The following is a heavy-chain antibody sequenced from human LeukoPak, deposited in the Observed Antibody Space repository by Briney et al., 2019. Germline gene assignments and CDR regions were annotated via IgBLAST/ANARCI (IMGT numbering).Heavy chain of an antibody. CDR3: ARPGVATTADAFDI. CDR1: GFTFSTHA. Sequence: GGSLRLSCAASGFTFSTHAFHWVRQAPGTGLEWVAVISSDGKNKIYADSVKGRFTISRDNSKNTLFLQMNSLRAEDTAVYYCARPGVATTADAFDIWGQGTMVTVSS. V-gene: IGHV3-30*04. D-gene: IGHD5-24*01. CDR2: ISSDGKNK. J-gene: IGHJ3*02.